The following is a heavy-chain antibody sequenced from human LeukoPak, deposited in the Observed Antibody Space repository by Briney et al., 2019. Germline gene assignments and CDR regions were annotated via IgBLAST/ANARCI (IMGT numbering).Heavy chain of an antibody. V-gene: IGHV1-2*04. CDR2: INPNSGGT. J-gene: IGHJ4*02. CDR1: GYTFTGYY. CDR3: ARGRDYSSGWYELDY. D-gene: IGHD6-19*01. Sequence: ASVKVSCKASGYTFTGYYMHWVRQAPGQGLEWMGWINPNSGGTNCAQKFQGWVTMTRDTSISTAYMELSRLRSDDTAVYYCARGRDYSSGWYELDYWGQGTLVTVSS.